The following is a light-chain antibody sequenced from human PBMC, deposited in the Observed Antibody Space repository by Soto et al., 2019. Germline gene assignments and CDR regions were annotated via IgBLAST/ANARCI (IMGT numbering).Light chain of an antibody. CDR3: SSYAGSNNYV. J-gene: IGLJ1*01. CDR2: EVT. V-gene: IGLV2-8*01. CDR1: SSDVGSYNY. Sequence: QSALTQPPSASGSPGQSVTISCTGTSSDVGSYNYVSWYQQHPGKAPKLMIYEVTKRPSGVPDRFSGSKSGNTASLTVSGLQAEDEDEYYCSSYAGSNNYVFGTGTKVTVL.